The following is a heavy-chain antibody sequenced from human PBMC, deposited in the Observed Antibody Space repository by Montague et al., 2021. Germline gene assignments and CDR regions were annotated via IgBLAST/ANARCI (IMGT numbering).Heavy chain of an antibody. Sequence: SLRLSCAASGFTFSSDAMHWVRQAPGKGLEWLTVISYHGSDKYYADSVKGRFTISRDNSKSTLFLQMDSLRAEDTAGYYCARSRYYYDTSDYLDSWGQGTLVTVSS. D-gene: IGHD3-22*01. V-gene: IGHV3-30-3*01. J-gene: IGHJ4*02. CDR1: GFTFSSDA. CDR2: ISYHGSDK. CDR3: ARSRYYYDTSDYLDS.